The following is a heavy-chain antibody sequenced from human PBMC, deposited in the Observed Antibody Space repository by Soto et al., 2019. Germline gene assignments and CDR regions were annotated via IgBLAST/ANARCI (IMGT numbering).Heavy chain of an antibody. D-gene: IGHD6-13*01. Sequence: LSLTCTVSGGSISSSSYYWGWIRQPPGKGLEWIGSIYYSGSTYYNPSLKSRVTVSVDTSKNQFSLKLSSVTAADTAVYYCARHAPGIAAAGTLFDYWGQGTLVTVSS. CDR1: GGSISSSSYY. CDR3: ARHAPGIAAAGTLFDY. J-gene: IGHJ4*02. V-gene: IGHV4-39*01. CDR2: IYYSGST.